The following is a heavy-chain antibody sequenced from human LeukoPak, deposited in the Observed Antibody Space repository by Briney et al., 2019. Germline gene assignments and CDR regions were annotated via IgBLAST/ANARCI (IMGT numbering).Heavy chain of an antibody. J-gene: IGHJ4*02. V-gene: IGHV4-38-2*02. Sequence: KPSETLSLTCTVSGYSISSGYYWGWIRQPPGKGLEWIGSIYHSGSTYYNPSLKSRVTISVDTSKNQFSLKLSSVTAADTAVYYCARELRGRGAGLYYFDYWGQGTLVTVSS. D-gene: IGHD1-26*01. CDR2: IYHSGST. CDR1: GYSISSGYY. CDR3: ARELRGRGAGLYYFDY.